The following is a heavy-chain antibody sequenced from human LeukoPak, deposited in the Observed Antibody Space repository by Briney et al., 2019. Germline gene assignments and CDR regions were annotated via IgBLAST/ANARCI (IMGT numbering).Heavy chain of an antibody. CDR3: ARSATYDAFDI. J-gene: IGHJ3*02. CDR2: IKRDGSQK. Sequence: TGGSLRLSCAASGFTFSSNWMSWVRQAPGKGLEWVANIKRDGSQKNYVDSVKGRFTISRDNAKNSLYLQMNSLRAEDTAVYYCARSATYDAFDIWGQGTMVTVSS. V-gene: IGHV3-7*01. CDR1: GFTFSSNW.